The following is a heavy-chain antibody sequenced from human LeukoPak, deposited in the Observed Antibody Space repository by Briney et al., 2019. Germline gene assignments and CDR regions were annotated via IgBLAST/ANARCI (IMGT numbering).Heavy chain of an antibody. Sequence: PGGTLRLSCAASGFTFSSYGMRWVRQAPGKGLEWVSYISSSGSTIHYADSVKGRFTISRDNAKNSLYLQMNSLRAEDTAVYYCAELGITMIGGVWGKGTTVTISS. D-gene: IGHD3-10*02. CDR2: ISSSGSTI. CDR1: GFTFSSYG. J-gene: IGHJ6*04. CDR3: AELGITMIGGV. V-gene: IGHV3-48*04.